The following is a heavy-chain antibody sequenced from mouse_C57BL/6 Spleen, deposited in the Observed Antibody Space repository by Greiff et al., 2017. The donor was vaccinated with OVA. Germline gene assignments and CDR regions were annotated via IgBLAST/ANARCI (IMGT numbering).Heavy chain of an antibody. CDR2: IDPENGDT. CDR3: TTEGYYVDY. CDR1: GFNIKDDY. Sequence: EVKLMESGAELVRPGASVKLSCTASGFNIKDDYMHWVKQRPEQGLEWIGWIDPENGDTDYASKFQGKATITADTSSNTAYLQLSSLTSEDTAVYYCTTEGYYVDYWGQGTTLTVSS. J-gene: IGHJ2*01. V-gene: IGHV14-4*01.